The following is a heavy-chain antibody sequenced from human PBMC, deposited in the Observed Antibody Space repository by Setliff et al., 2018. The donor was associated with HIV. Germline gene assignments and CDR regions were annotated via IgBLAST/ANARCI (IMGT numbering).Heavy chain of an antibody. CDR1: GFPVSYYI. Sequence: GGSLRLSCAASGFPVSYYIMNWVRQAPGKGLEWVSFISRSNSYIYYADSVKGRFTISRDNAKNSLYLQMNSLRAEDMAVYYCARATAAWDDAFDIWGQGTMVTVSS. V-gene: IGHV3-21*01. D-gene: IGHD6-13*01. J-gene: IGHJ3*02. CDR3: ARATAAWDDAFDI. CDR2: ISRSNSYI.